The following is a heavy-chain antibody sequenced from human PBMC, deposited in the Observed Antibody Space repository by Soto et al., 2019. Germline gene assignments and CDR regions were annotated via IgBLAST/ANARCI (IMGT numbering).Heavy chain of an antibody. D-gene: IGHD6-19*01. CDR3: AKDTRRAVVGAVDY. J-gene: IGHJ4*02. Sequence: QVQLVESGGDLVQPGRSLRLSCAASGFTLSSYAIHWVRQAPGKGLEWLAFISTDGTNKYYADSVEGRFTISRDISKNALYLQMRRLTTDDTAVCYCAKDTRRAVVGAVDYWGQGTLVTVSS. V-gene: IGHV3-30-3*01. CDR2: ISTDGTNK. CDR1: GFTLSSYA.